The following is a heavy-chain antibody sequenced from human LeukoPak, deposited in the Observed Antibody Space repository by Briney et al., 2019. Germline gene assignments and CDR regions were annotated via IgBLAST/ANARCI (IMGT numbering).Heavy chain of an antibody. J-gene: IGHJ6*03. CDR1: GFIFSDYY. Sequence: GGSLRLSCAASGFIFSDYYMSWIRQAPGKGLEWVSYISSDIDTIYYADSVKGRFTISRDNAKNSLYLQMNSLRAEDTAGYYCVVAGQGSSYYMDVWGKGTTVTVSS. CDR3: VVAGQGSSYYMDV. CDR2: ISSDIDTI. V-gene: IGHV3-11*01.